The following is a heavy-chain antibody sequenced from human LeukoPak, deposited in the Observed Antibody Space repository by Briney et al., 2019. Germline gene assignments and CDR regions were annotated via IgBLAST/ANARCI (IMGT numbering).Heavy chain of an antibody. D-gene: IGHD6-13*01. CDR1: GGSFSGYC. J-gene: IGHJ5*02. Sequence: SETLSLTCDVYGGSFSGYCWSWIRQPPGKGLEWIGEVNHGGSTNYNPSLKSRVTISLDTSKNQFSLKLSSVTAADTAVYYCARTHPHSGCWYAGGFDPWGQGTLVTVSS. CDR3: ARTHPHSGCWYAGGFDP. CDR2: VNHGGST. V-gene: IGHV4-34*01.